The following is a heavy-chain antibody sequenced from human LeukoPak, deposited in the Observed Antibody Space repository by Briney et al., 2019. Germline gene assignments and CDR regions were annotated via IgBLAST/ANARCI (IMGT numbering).Heavy chain of an antibody. D-gene: IGHD2-15*01. J-gene: IGHJ5*02. Sequence: SETLSLTCAVSGYSISSGYYWGWIRQPPGKGVEWIGSIYHRGSTYYNPSLKRRVTISVDTSKNQFSLKLSSVTAADTAVYYCARREDCSGGSCYEVYWFDPWGQGTLVTVSS. CDR3: ARREDCSGGSCYEVYWFDP. CDR2: IYHRGST. V-gene: IGHV4-38-2*01. CDR1: GYSISSGYY.